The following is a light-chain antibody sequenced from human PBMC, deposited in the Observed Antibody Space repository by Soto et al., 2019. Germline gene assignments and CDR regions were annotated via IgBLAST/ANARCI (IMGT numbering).Light chain of an antibody. CDR3: QQYYSTPFYT. CDR2: WAS. Sequence: DIVMTQSPDSLAVSLGERATINCKSSQSVFYSSNNKNYLAWYQQKPGQPPKLLIYWASTRESGVPDRFSGSGSGTDFTLTISSLQAEDVAVYYCQQYYSTPFYTFGQGTKLEIK. CDR1: QSVFYSSNNKNY. V-gene: IGKV4-1*01. J-gene: IGKJ2*01.